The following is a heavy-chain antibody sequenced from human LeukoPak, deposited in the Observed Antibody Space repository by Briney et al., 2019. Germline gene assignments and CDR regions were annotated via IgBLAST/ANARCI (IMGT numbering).Heavy chain of an antibody. CDR1: GGSFSGYY. CDR2: INHSGST. D-gene: IGHD6-13*01. J-gene: IGHJ4*02. Sequence: SETLSLTCAVYGGSFSGYYWSWIRQPPGKGLEWIGEINHSGSTNYNPSLKSRVTISIDTSKNQFSLKLSSVTAADTAVYYCARHPSSNWPYYFDYWGQGTLVTVSS. V-gene: IGHV4-34*01. CDR3: ARHPSSNWPYYFDY.